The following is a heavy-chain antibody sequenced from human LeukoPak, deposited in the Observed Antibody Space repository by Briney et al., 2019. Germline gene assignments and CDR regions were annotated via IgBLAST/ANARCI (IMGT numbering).Heavy chain of an antibody. CDR3: ARDNTPVWFGELFGAFDI. Sequence: ASVKVSCKASGYTFTGYYIHWVRQAPGQGPEWMGWINPNSGGTNYAQKFQGRVTMTRDTSISTAYMELSRLRSDDTAVYYCARDNTPVWFGELFGAFDIWGQGTMVTVSS. D-gene: IGHD3-10*01. V-gene: IGHV1-2*02. CDR1: GYTFTGYY. CDR2: INPNSGGT. J-gene: IGHJ3*02.